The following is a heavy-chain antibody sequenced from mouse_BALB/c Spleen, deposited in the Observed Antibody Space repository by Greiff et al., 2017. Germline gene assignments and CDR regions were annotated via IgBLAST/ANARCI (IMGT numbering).Heavy chain of an antibody. J-gene: IGHJ4*01. Sequence: EVHLVESGGGLVKPGGSLRLSCATSGFTFTDYYMSWVSQPPGKALEWLGFIRNKANGYTTEHSASVKGRFTISRDNSQSILYLQMNTLRAEDSATYYGARDRVRAMDDWGQGTSVTVSS. CDR1: GFTFTDYY. V-gene: IGHV7-3*02. D-gene: IGHD2-5*01. CDR2: IRNKANGYTT. CDR3: ARDRVRAMDD.